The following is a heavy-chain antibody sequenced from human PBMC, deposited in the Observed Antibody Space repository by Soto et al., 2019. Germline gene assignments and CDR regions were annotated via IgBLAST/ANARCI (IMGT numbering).Heavy chain of an antibody. J-gene: IGHJ6*02. CDR3: ARNWREDYYGMDV. CDR1: GFTFSSYE. CDR2: ISGSGNAM. V-gene: IGHV3-48*03. Sequence: PGGSLRLSCAASGFTFSSYEMNWVRQAPGKGLEWVSYISGSGNAMFYADSVKGRFTISRDNAKNSLYLQMSGLRAEDTAVYYCARNWREDYYGMDVWGQGTTVTVSS. D-gene: IGHD1-26*01.